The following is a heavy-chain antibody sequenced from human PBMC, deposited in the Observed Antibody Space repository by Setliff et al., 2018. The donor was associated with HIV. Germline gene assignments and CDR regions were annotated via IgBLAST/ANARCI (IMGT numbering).Heavy chain of an antibody. CDR1: GYSIRSASY. CDR2: IHSSGIT. J-gene: IGHJ6*02. D-gene: IGHD4-4*01. Sequence: PSETLSLTCAVSGYSIRSASYWVWIRQPPGKGLEWIGNIHSSGITYYKPSLKSRLTISLDTSKNQFSLKLSSVTAADTAVYYCATHASTVQDAMDVWGQGTTVTVSS. CDR3: ATHASTVQDAMDV. V-gene: IGHV4-38-2*01.